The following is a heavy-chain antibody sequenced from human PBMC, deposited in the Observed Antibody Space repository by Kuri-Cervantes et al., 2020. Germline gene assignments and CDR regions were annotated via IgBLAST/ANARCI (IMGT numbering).Heavy chain of an antibody. CDR2: IYSDGTT. Sequence: GESLKISCAASGFSVSSKYMSWFRQAPGKGLEWVSLIYSDGTTYYADSVKGRFTISRDDAKNSLYLQMNSLRAEDTAVYYCATVGRAARPGYWGQGTLVTVSS. V-gene: IGHV3-53*01. D-gene: IGHD6-6*01. J-gene: IGHJ4*02. CDR1: GFSVSSKY. CDR3: ATVGRAARPGY.